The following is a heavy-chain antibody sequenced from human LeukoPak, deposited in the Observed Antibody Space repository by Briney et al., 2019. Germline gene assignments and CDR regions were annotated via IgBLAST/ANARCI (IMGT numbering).Heavy chain of an antibody. V-gene: IGHV3-53*01. D-gene: IGHD3-10*02. CDR1: GFTVSSNY. CDR3: ARITMSRFDP. CDR2: IYGGGTT. J-gene: IGHJ5*02. Sequence: GGSLRLSCVGSGFTVSSNYMSWVLQAPGKGLEWISVIYGGGTTYYADSVKGRFTISRDNSKNTLYLQMNSLRAEDTAVYYCARITMSRFDPWGQGTLVTVS.